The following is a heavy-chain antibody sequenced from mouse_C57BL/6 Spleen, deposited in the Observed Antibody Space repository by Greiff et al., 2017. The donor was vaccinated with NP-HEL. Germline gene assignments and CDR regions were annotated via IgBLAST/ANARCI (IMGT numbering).Heavy chain of an antibody. CDR1: GYTFTSYW. Sequence: QVQLQQPGAELVKPGASVKMSCKASGYTFTSYWITWVKQRPGQGLEWIGDIYPGSGSTNYNEKFKSKATLTVDTSSSTAYMQLSSLTSEDSAVYYCARGGYGSSPYYFDYWGQGTTLTVSS. V-gene: IGHV1-55*01. CDR3: ARGGYGSSPYYFDY. CDR2: IYPGSGST. J-gene: IGHJ2*01. D-gene: IGHD1-1*01.